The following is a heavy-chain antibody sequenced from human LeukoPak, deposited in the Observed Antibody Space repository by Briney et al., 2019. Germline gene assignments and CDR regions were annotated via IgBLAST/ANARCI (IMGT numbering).Heavy chain of an antibody. CDR3: AKDAQRGFDYSNSLES. D-gene: IGHD4-11*01. J-gene: IGHJ5*01. CDR1: GFTFSHYG. CDR2: IWNDGSNK. V-gene: IGHV3-33*06. Sequence: GRSLRLSCATSGFTFSHYGMHWVRQAPGKGLEWVAVIWNDGSNKYYGDSAKGRFTISRDNSQNTLYLQMNSLRVEDTAVYYCAKDAQRGFDYSNSLESWGQGTLVTVSS.